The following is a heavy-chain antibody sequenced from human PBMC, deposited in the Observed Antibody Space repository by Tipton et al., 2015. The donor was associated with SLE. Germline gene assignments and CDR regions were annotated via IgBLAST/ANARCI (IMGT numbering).Heavy chain of an antibody. CDR3: ARPIVGVAAFHI. CDR1: GGSLRGFY. V-gene: IGHV4-4*07. CDR2: IYSSGSP. D-gene: IGHD1-26*01. Sequence: TLSLTCTVSGGSLRGFYWSWIRQPDGKGLEWIGRIYSSGSPNYNPSLKSRVTLSVDTSKNQFSLKLSSVTAADTAVYFCARPIVGVAAFHIWGPGTMVTVSS. J-gene: IGHJ3*02.